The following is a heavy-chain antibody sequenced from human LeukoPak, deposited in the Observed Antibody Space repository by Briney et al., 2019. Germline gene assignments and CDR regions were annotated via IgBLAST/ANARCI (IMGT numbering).Heavy chain of an antibody. CDR3: ARGRKYTSGYRVTELGSGYSDY. CDR2: INHSGTT. V-gene: IGHV4-34*01. J-gene: IGHJ4*02. CDR1: GESFSSFH. Sequence: SETLSLACAVYGESFSSFHWSWIRQPPGKGLEWIGEINHSGTTNYNMSLKNRVTISVDTSKNQFSLKLSSVTAADTAVYYCARGRKYTSGYRVTELGSGYSDYWGQGTLVTVSS. D-gene: IGHD5-18*01.